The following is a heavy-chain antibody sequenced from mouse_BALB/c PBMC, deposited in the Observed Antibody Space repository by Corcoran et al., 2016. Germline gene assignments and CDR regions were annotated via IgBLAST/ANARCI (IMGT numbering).Heavy chain of an antibody. V-gene: IGHV1S34*01. Sequence: LVKTGASVKISYKASGYSFTGYYMHWVKQSHGKSLEWIGYISCYNGATSYNQKFKGKATFTVDTSSSTAYMQFNSLTSEDSAVYYCARRDYDFPYFDYWGQGTTLTVSS. D-gene: IGHD2-4*01. J-gene: IGHJ2*01. CDR3: ARRDYDFPYFDY. CDR2: ISCYNGAT. CDR1: GYSFTGYY.